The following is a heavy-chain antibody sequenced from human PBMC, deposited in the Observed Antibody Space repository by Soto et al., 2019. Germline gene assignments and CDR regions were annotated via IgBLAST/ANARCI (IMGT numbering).Heavy chain of an antibody. CDR2: IYYSGST. CDR1: GGSISSGGYY. V-gene: IGHV4-31*03. J-gene: IGHJ5*02. D-gene: IGHD2-2*01. CDR3: ARAEEDIVVVPAAMSWFDP. Sequence: QVQLQESGPGLVKPSQTLSLTCTVSGGSISSGGYYWSWIRQHPGKGLEWIGYIYYSGSTYYNPSLKRRVTIAGDTSKNQFSLKLSSVTAADTAVYYCARAEEDIVVVPAAMSWFDPWGQGTLVTVSS.